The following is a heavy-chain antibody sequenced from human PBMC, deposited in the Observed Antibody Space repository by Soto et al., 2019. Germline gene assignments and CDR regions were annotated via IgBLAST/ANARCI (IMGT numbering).Heavy chain of an antibody. Sequence: QVHLAESGGGVAQPGRSLRLSCAASGFIFRSYGMHWVRQAPGKGLEWVAFIWYDGVNKYYADSVKGRFTISRDNSKNSLFLQMDSLRAEDTAVYYCVREADSGLLCFGNADYWGQGSLVTVSS. CDR2: IWYDGVNK. CDR1: GFIFRSYG. J-gene: IGHJ4*02. V-gene: IGHV3-33*01. D-gene: IGHD3-10*01. CDR3: VREADSGLLCFGNADY.